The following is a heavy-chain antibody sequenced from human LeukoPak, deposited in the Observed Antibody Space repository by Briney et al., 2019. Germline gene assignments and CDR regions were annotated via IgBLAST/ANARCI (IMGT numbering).Heavy chain of an antibody. CDR1: GFSFSSYA. Sequence: GGSLRLSCAASGFSFSSYAMHWVRQAPGKGLEWVAVISSDGSNKYYADSVKGRFTISRDNSRNTLYLQMNSLTADDTAVYYCARGYCRGDSCGFDFWGQGTLVTVS. J-gene: IGHJ4*02. V-gene: IGHV3-30-3*01. CDR2: ISSDGSNK. CDR3: ARGYCRGDSCGFDF. D-gene: IGHD2-15*01.